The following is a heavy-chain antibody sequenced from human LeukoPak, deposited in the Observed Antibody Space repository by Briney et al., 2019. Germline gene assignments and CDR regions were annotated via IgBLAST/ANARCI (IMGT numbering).Heavy chain of an antibody. Sequence: SETLSLTCTVSGGSISSGGYYWSWIRQPPGKGLEWIGYIYYSGTTYYNPSLKSRVTISVDTSKNQFSLKLTSVIAADTAVYYCARVVYEYVWGSYRYPHYFDLWGRGTLVTVSS. V-gene: IGHV4-30-4*08. CDR2: IYYSGTT. D-gene: IGHD3-16*02. J-gene: IGHJ4*02. CDR1: GGSISSGGYY. CDR3: ARVVYEYVWGSYRYPHYFDL.